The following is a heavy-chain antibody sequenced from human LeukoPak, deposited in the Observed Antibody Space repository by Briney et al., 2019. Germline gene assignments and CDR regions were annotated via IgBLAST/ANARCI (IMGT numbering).Heavy chain of an antibody. CDR3: ARDSRQQLAVDY. D-gene: IGHD6-13*01. Sequence: PGGSLRLSCAASGFTFSSYSMNWVRQAPGKGLEWVSYISISSTTIYYADSVKGRFTISRDNAKNSLSLQMNSPRAEDTAVYYCARDSRQQLAVDYWGQGTLVTVSS. CDR1: GFTFSSYS. V-gene: IGHV3-48*01. J-gene: IGHJ4*02. CDR2: ISISSTTI.